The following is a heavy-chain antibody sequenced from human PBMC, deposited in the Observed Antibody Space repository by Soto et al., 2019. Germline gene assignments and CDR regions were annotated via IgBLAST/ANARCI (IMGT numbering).Heavy chain of an antibody. J-gene: IGHJ3*02. Sequence: EVQLVESGGGLVQPGGSLRLSCAASGFTFSSYWMSWVRQAPGKGLEWVANIKQDGSEEYYVDSVTGRCTISRDNAKHSLYLQMNSLRAEDPAVYYCARVMRVTSAFDIWGQGTMGTVSS. V-gene: IGHV3-7*01. D-gene: IGHD4-17*01. CDR1: GFTFSSYW. CDR2: IKQDGSEE. CDR3: ARVMRVTSAFDI.